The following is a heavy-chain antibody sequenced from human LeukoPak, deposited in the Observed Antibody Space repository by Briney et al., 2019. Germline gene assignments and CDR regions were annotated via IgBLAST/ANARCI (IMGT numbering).Heavy chain of an antibody. CDR1: GYTLTELS. D-gene: IGHD2-15*01. V-gene: IGHV1-24*01. Sequence: ASVKVSCKVSGYTLTELSMHWVRQAPGKGLEGMGGFDPEDGETIYAQKFQGRVTMTEDTSTDTAYMELSGLRSEDTAVYYCATVNLYCRGGSCYYWFDPWGQGTLVTVSS. CDR3: ATVNLYCRGGSCYYWFDP. J-gene: IGHJ5*02. CDR2: FDPEDGET.